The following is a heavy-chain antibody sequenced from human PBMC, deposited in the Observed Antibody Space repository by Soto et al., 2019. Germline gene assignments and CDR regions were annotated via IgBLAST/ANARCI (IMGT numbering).Heavy chain of an antibody. Sequence: QVQLQESGPGLVKPSQTLSLTCTVSGGSISSGGYYWSWTRQLPGKGLEWIGYIYYSGSTYYNPSLKSRVTISVDTSKNQFSLKLSSVTAADTAVYYCARVTSSYYYYGMDVWGQGTTVTVSS. CDR3: ARVTSSYYYYGMDV. J-gene: IGHJ6*02. D-gene: IGHD6-13*01. V-gene: IGHV4-31*03. CDR2: IYYSGST. CDR1: GGSISSGGYY.